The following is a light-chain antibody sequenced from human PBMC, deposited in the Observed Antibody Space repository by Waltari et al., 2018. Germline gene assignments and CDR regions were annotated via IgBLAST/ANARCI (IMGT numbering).Light chain of an antibody. CDR3: CSYAGSYTFGV. CDR2: EIN. J-gene: IGLJ2*01. CDR1: SSDVGGYNY. Sequence: QSALTQPRSVSGSPGQSVTISCTGTSSDVGGYNYVSWYQPLPGKAPQLIIFEINKRPSGVPDRFSGSKSGNPASLTISGLQAEDEADYYCCSYAGSYTFGVFGGGTKVTVL. V-gene: IGLV2-11*01.